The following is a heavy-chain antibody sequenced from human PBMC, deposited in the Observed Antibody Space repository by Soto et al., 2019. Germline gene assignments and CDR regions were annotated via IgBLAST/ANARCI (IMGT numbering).Heavy chain of an antibody. V-gene: IGHV5-10-1*01. D-gene: IGHD3-22*01. Sequence: GERRVRYCDRSRCSLTNYRINWVRQMPGKGLEWMGRIDPSDSYTNYSPSFQGHVTISADKSISTAYLQWSSLKASDTAMYYCARWGDYYDSSGYSQYFDYWGQGTLVTVSS. J-gene: IGHJ4*02. CDR3: ARWGDYYDSSGYSQYFDY. CDR2: IDPSDSYT. CDR1: RCSLTNYR.